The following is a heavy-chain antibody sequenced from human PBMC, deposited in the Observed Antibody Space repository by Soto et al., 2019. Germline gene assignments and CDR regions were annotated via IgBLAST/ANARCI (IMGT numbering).Heavy chain of an antibody. CDR2: VYYSGST. CDR3: ARHPTFSGWEYYFDY. CDR1: GDSVSSSHYY. V-gene: IGHV4-39*01. J-gene: IGHJ4*02. Sequence: QLQLQESGPGLVKPSETLSVTCTVSGDSVSSSHYYWGWIRLPPGKGLEWIGSVYYSGSTSYNPSLKSRVTLSVDTSKNQFSLKLSSVTAADAAIYYCARHPTFSGWEYYFDYWGQGTLVTVSS. D-gene: IGHD6-19*01.